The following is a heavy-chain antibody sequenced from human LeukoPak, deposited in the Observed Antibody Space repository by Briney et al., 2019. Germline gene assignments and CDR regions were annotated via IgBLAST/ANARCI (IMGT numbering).Heavy chain of an antibody. CDR1: GFSFSTYS. D-gene: IGHD6-19*01. V-gene: IGHV3-21*06. CDR3: ARWYSSGWYSDY. J-gene: IGHJ4*02. CDR2: VSGTSEYI. Sequence: GGSLRLSCAASGFSFSTYSMIWARQAPGKGLEWVSSVSGTSEYIYYADSVRGRFTISRDNAKNTVYLQMNSLRAEDTAVYYCARWYSSGWYSDYWGQGTLVTVSS.